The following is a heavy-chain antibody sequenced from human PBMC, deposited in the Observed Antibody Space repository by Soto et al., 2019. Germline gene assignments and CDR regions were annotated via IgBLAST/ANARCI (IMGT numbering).Heavy chain of an antibody. CDR3: ARDRAPDNMRDENYYNCMDV. CDR1: GGTFRYYA. J-gene: IGHJ6*02. CDR2: IIPTFDSA. D-gene: IGHD1-26*01. V-gene: IGHV1-69*13. Sequence: GASVKVSCKASGGTFRYYAISWVRQAPGQGLEWVGGIIPTFDSADYPQKFQGRARITADEATSTVYLELRSLRSDDTAVYYYARDRAPDNMRDENYYNCMDVWGLGTTVTVSS.